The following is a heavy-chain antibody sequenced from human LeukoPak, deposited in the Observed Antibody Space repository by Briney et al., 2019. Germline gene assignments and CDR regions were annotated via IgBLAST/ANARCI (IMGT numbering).Heavy chain of an antibody. CDR1: GYTFTSYG. D-gene: IGHD3-22*01. J-gene: IGHJ4*02. Sequence: ASVKVSCKASGYTFTSYGISWVRQAPGQGLEWMGWISAYNGNTNYAQKLQGRVTMTTDTSTSTAYMELRSLRSDDTAVYYFARDRGWGNYYDSSGYYLSGPSYWGQGTLSPSPQ. CDR2: ISAYNGNT. V-gene: IGHV1-18*01. CDR3: ARDRGWGNYYDSSGYYLSGPSY.